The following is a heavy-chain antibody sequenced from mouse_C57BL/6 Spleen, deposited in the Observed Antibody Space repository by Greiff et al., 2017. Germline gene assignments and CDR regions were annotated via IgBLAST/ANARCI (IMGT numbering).Heavy chain of an antibody. D-gene: IGHD3-3*01. CDR2: ISYDGSN. CDR1: GYSITSGYY. J-gene: IGHJ2*01. CDR3: AREGWDRDY. Sequence: EVKLMESGPGLVKHSQSLSLTCSVTGYSITSGYYWNWIRQFPGNKLEWMGYISYDGSNNYNPSLKNRISITRDTSKNQFFLKLNSVTTEDTATYYCAREGWDRDYWGQGTTLTVSS. V-gene: IGHV3-6*01.